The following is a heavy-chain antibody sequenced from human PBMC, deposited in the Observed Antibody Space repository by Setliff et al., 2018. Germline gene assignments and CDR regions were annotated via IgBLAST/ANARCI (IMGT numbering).Heavy chain of an antibody. D-gene: IGHD2-2*01. J-gene: IGHJ3*02. CDR1: GFTLSTYN. CDR2: VSSGSTAI. Sequence: GGSLRLSCAASGFTLSTYNMNWVRQAPGKGLEWISFVSSGSTAIYYADSVKGRFTISRDNAKNSLYLQMNSLRAEDTAVYYCARDEVVPAATSPTDAFDIWGQGTMVTVSS. V-gene: IGHV3-21*05. CDR3: ARDEVVPAATSPTDAFDI.